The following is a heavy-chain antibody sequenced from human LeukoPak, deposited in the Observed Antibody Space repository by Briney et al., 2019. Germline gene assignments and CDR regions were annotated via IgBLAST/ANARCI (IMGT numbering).Heavy chain of an antibody. CDR3: TKDYCSGASCPFDC. Sequence: PGESLRLSCAASGFTFKNYAMNWVRQAPGKGLEWVSAISGSGSNTYYAGSVKGRFTISRDNSKNTLYLQMNGLRAEDTAVYYCTKDYCSGASCPFDCWGQGTLVTVSS. CDR1: GFTFKNYA. V-gene: IGHV3-23*01. CDR2: ISGSGSNT. D-gene: IGHD2-15*01. J-gene: IGHJ4*02.